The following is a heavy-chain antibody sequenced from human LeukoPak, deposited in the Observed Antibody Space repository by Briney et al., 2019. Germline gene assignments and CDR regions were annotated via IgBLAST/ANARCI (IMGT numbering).Heavy chain of an antibody. CDR1: GFTFSSYS. V-gene: IGHV3-48*01. Sequence: GGSLRLSCAASGFTFSSYSMSWVRQAPGKGLEWVSYISSSSRTIYYADSVKGRFTISRDNAKNSLYLQMNSLRAEDTAVYYCARDLYSSGWYGYYYGMDVWGQGTTVTV. D-gene: IGHD6-19*01. CDR3: ARDLYSSGWYGYYYGMDV. J-gene: IGHJ6*02. CDR2: ISSSSRTI.